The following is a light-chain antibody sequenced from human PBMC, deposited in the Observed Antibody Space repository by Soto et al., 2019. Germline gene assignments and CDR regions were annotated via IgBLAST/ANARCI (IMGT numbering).Light chain of an antibody. V-gene: IGLV2-8*01. CDR2: EVS. CDR3: SSYAGSNNLYV. J-gene: IGLJ1*01. CDR1: SSDVGGYNY. Sequence: QSVLTQPASASGSPGQSVTISCTGTSSDVGGYNYVSWYQQHPGKAPKLMIYEVSNRPSGVPDRFSGSKSGNTASLTVSGLQAEDEADYYCSSYAGSNNLYVFGTGTKVTVL.